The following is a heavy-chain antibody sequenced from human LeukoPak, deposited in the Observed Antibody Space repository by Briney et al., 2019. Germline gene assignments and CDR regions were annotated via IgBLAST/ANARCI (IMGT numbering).Heavy chain of an antibody. Sequence: GGSLRLSCAASGFTFSSYAMSWVRQAPGKGLEWVSAISGSGGSTYYADSVKGRFTISRDNSKNTLYLQMNSLRAEDTAVYYCAKMTPVTSFQLLVLDSWGPGTLVIVSS. CDR1: GFTFSSYA. CDR3: AKMTPVTSFQLLVLDS. D-gene: IGHD4-11*01. CDR2: ISGSGGST. J-gene: IGHJ4*02. V-gene: IGHV3-23*01.